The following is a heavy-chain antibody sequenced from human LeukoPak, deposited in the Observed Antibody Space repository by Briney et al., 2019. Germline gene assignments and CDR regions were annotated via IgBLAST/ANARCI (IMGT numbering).Heavy chain of an antibody. CDR3: ARHLNSGGYPFDY. Sequence: KPSETLSLTCTVSGGYISSYYWSWIRQPPGKGLEWIAYIYYSGSTNYNPSLKSRVTISVDTSKNQFSLRLSSVTAADTAVCYCARHLNSGGYPFDYWGQGTLVTVSS. CDR1: GGYISSYY. CDR2: IYYSGST. J-gene: IGHJ4*02. V-gene: IGHV4-59*08. D-gene: IGHD1-26*01.